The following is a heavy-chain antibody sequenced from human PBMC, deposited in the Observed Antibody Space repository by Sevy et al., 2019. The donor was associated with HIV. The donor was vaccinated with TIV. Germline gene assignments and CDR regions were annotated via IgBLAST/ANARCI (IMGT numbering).Heavy chain of an antibody. Sequence: GGSLRLSCAASGFTFSDYYMSWIRQAPGKGLEWVSYISSSGSTIYYADSVKGRFTISMDNAKNSLYLQMNSLRAEDTAVYYCARDDVRYYYGSGSYSDGMDVWGQGTTVTVSS. CDR3: ARDDVRYYYGSGSYSDGMDV. V-gene: IGHV3-11*01. CDR1: GFTFSDYY. D-gene: IGHD3-10*01. J-gene: IGHJ6*02. CDR2: ISSSGSTI.